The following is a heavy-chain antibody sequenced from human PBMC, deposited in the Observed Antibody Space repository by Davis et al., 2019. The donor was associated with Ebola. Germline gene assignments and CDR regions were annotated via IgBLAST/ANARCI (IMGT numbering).Heavy chain of an antibody. Sequence: MPSETLSLTCTVSGGSISSYYWSWIRQPPGKGLEWIGYIYYSGSTNYNPSLKSRVTISVDTSKSQFSLKLRSVTAADTAVYYCARDSPRHCSNGVCAFDYWGQGTLVTVSS. CDR1: GGSISSYY. V-gene: IGHV4-59*01. J-gene: IGHJ4*02. D-gene: IGHD2-8*01. CDR3: ARDSPRHCSNGVCAFDY. CDR2: IYYSGST.